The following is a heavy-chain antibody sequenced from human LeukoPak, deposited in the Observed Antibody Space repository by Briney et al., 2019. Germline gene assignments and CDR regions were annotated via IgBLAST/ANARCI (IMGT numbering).Heavy chain of an antibody. V-gene: IGHV4-59*08. CDR2: IYHSGST. CDR3: ARTRGYSYGMGYFDY. D-gene: IGHD5-18*01. J-gene: IGHJ4*02. CDR1: DGSISGYY. Sequence: PSETLSLTCTVSDGSISGYYWSWIRQPPGKGLEWIGYIYHSGSTNYSPSLNSRVTISVDTSKNQFSLKLNSVTAADTAVYYCARTRGYSYGMGYFDYWGQGARVTVSS.